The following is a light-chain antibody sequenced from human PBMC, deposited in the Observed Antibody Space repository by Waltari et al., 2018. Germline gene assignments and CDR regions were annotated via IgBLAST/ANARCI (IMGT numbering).Light chain of an antibody. CDR3: QKYNSAPWT. J-gene: IGKJ1*01. CDR1: QDISTS. CDR2: AIS. Sequence: DIQMTQSPSSLSASVGDRVTITCRASQDISTSLAWYQQKPGKLPKVLIFAISTLQSGVPSRFSGSGSGTDFTLTISSLQPEDVATYYCQKYNSAPWTFGQGTRVEIK. V-gene: IGKV1-27*01.